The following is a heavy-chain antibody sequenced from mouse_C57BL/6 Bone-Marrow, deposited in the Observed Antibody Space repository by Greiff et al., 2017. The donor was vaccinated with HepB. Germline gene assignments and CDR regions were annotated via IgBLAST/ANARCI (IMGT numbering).Heavy chain of an antibody. Sequence: QVQLQQPGAELVKPGASVKLSCKASGYTFTSYWMHWVKQRPGQGLEWIGMIHPNSGSTNYNEKFKSKATLTVDKSSSTAYMQLSSLTSEDSAVYYCARDLLREGYFDVWGTGTTVTVSS. CDR1: GYTFTSYW. V-gene: IGHV1-64*01. J-gene: IGHJ1*03. CDR2: IHPNSGST. D-gene: IGHD1-1*01. CDR3: ARDLLREGYFDV.